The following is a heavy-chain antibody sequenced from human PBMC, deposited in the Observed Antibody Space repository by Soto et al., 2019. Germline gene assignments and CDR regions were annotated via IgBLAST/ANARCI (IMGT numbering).Heavy chain of an antibody. V-gene: IGHV2-5*02. CDR1: GFSLTTSGVG. CDR2: IYWDDDR. CDR3: AHRLYASSDDAFDV. D-gene: IGHD2-2*01. J-gene: IGHJ3*01. Sequence: QITLKESGPTLVKPTQTLTLTCTLSGFSLTTSGVGVGWIRQPPGKALEWLALIYWDDDRRYSPSLKTRLTITKDTAKNQVDLIMSSGTPADTGTYYCAHRLYASSDDAFDVWVQGTMVTVSS.